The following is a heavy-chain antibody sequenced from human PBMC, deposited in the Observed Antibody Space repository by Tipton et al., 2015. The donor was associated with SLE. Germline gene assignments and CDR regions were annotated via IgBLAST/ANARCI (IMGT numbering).Heavy chain of an antibody. D-gene: IGHD4-17*01. CDR1: GGSFSGYY. CDR2: INHSGST. J-gene: IGHJ6*03. Sequence: LRLSCAVYGGSFSGYYWSWIRQPPGKGLEWIGEINHSGSTNYNPSLKSRVTISVDTSKNQFSLRLSSVTAADTAAYYCARGGLTYGYYYYMDVWGKGTTVTVSS. V-gene: IGHV4-34*01. CDR3: ARGGLTYGYYYYMDV.